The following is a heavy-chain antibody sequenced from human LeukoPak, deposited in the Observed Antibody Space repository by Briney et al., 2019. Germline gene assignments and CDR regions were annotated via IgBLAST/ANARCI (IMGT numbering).Heavy chain of an antibody. CDR2: ISGSGGST. Sequence: GGSLRLSCAASGFTFNSYAMSWVRQAPGKGLEWVSAISGSGGSTYYADSVKGRFTISRDNSKNTLYLQMNSLRAEDTAVYYCAKGWAARPSYCFDYWGQGTLVTVSS. D-gene: IGHD6-6*01. CDR3: AKGWAARPSYCFDY. J-gene: IGHJ4*02. CDR1: GFTFNSYA. V-gene: IGHV3-23*01.